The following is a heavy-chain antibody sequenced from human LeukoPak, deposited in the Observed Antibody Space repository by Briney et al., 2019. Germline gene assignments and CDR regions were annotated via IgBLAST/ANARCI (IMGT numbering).Heavy chain of an antibody. V-gene: IGHV1-2*02. D-gene: IGHD3/OR15-3a*01. Sequence: ASVKVSCKASGYTFTGYYMHWVRQAPGQGLEWMGWINPNSGGTNYAQKVQGRVTMTRDTSISTAYMELSRLRSDDTAVYYCARDPGDWAYYFDYWGQGTLVTVSS. J-gene: IGHJ4*02. CDR1: GYTFTGYY. CDR3: ARDPGDWAYYFDY. CDR2: INPNSGGT.